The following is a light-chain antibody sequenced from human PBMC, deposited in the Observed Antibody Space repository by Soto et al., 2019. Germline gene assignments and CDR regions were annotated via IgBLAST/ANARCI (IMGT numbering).Light chain of an antibody. CDR2: DVS. J-gene: IGLJ3*02. Sequence: QSALTQPASVSGSPGQSITTSCTGTSSDVGGYNYVSWYQQHPGKAPKLMIYDVSNRPSGVSNRFSGSKSGNTASLTISGLQVEDEADYYCSSYTSSSTLVVFGGGTKLTVL. V-gene: IGLV2-14*01. CDR1: SSDVGGYNY. CDR3: SSYTSSSTLVV.